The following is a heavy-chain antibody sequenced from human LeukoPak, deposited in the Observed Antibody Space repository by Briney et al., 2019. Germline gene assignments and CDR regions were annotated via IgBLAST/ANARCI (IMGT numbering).Heavy chain of an antibody. CDR2: IKQDGSVK. CDR1: GFIFGNYW. V-gene: IGHV3-7*01. CDR3: AKGSEYYDFWTYYLADY. D-gene: IGHD3/OR15-3a*01. J-gene: IGHJ4*02. Sequence: PGGSLRLSCAASGFIFGNYWMTWVRQAPGKGLEWVANIKQDGSVKNYVDAVKGRFTISRDDARNRLYLQMNSLRAEDTALYYCAKGSEYYDFWTYYLADYWGQGTLVTVSS.